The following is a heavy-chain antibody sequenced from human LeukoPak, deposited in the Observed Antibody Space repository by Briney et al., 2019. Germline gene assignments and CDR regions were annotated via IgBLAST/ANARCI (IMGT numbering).Heavy chain of an antibody. V-gene: IGHV4-39*07. CDR3: ARDFSSASWTYFYYYMDV. J-gene: IGHJ6*03. CDR1: GGSISSYY. Sequence: SETLSLTCTVSGGSISSYYWGWIRQPPGKGLEWIGTIYYSGSTYYNPSLQSRVTISVDTSKNQFSLKLSSVTTADTAVYYCARDFSSASWTYFYYYMDVWGKGTTVTVSS. CDR2: IYYSGST. D-gene: IGHD2-2*01.